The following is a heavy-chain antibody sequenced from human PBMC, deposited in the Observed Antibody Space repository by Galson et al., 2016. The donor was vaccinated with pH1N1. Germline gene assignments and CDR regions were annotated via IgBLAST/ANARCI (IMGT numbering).Heavy chain of an antibody. J-gene: IGHJ2*01. CDR1: GGTFFNYA. D-gene: IGHD3-22*01. CDR2: IIPILGST. CDR3: AREDYYDVDLSDWYFDL. V-gene: IGHV1-69*01. Sequence: VKVSCKASGGTFFNYAITWVRQAPGQGLEWMGRIIPILGSTNYAQKFQGKITITADESTSTAYMELNSLRSEDTALYYCAREDYYDVDLSDWYFDLWGRGTLVTVSS.